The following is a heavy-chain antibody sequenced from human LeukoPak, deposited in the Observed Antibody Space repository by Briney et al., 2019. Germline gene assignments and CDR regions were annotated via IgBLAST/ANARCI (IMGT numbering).Heavy chain of an antibody. Sequence: PSETLSLTCAVYGGSFSGYYWSWIRQPPGKGLEWIGEINHNGSTNYNPSLKSRVTISVDTSKNQFSLKLSSVTAADTAVYYCARGFGGYFDYWGQGTLVTVSS. V-gene: IGHV4-34*01. CDR1: GGSFSGYY. J-gene: IGHJ4*02. D-gene: IGHD3-10*01. CDR3: ARGFGGYFDY. CDR2: INHNGST.